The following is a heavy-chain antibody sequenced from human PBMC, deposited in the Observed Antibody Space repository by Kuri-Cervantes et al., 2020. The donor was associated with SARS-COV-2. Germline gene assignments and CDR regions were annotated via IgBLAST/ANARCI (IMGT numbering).Heavy chain of an antibody. Sequence: GGSLRLSCAASGFTFSDYWMHWVRQAPGKGLVWVSRIDSAGSTTYYADSLKGRFTISRDNAKNTLYLQMNSLRAEDTAVYYCAKETTGYYYYMDVWGKGTTVTVSS. V-gene: IGHV3-74*01. D-gene: IGHD4-17*01. CDR3: AKETTGYYYYMDV. J-gene: IGHJ6*03. CDR2: IDSAGSTT. CDR1: GFTFSDYW.